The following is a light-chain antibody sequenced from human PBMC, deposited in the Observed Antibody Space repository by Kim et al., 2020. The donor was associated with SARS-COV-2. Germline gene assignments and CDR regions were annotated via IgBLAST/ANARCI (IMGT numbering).Light chain of an antibody. Sequence: EIVMTQSPATLSVSPGEGATLSCRASQNINTNLAWYQQKPGQAPRLLIYGASTRATGVAARFSGSGSGTEFTLTISSLQSEDFAAYYCQQYNNWPLTFGGGTKVDIK. CDR3: QQYNNWPLT. J-gene: IGKJ4*01. V-gene: IGKV3-15*01. CDR1: QNINTN. CDR2: GAS.